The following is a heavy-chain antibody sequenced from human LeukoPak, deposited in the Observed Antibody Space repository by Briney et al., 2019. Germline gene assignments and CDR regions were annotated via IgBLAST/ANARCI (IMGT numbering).Heavy chain of an antibody. V-gene: IGHV4-30-2*01. J-gene: IGHJ4*02. Sequence: PSETLSLTCTVSGGSISSGGYYWSWIRQPPGKGLEWIGYIYHSGSTYYNPSLKSRVTISVDRSKNQFSLKLSSVTAADTAVYYCARASGFDVYFDYWGQGTLVTVSS. D-gene: IGHD2-15*01. CDR2: IYHSGST. CDR3: ARASGFDVYFDY. CDR1: GGSISSGGYY.